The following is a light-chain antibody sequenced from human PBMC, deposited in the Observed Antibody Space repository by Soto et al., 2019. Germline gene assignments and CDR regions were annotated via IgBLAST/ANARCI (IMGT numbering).Light chain of an antibody. Sequence: IQMTQSPATLSASVVDRFTITCRASQSISSWLAWYQQKPGKAPKLLIYKASTLKSGVPSRFSGSGSGTEFTLTISSLQPDDFATYYCQHYNSYSEAFGQGTKVDIK. CDR3: QHYNSYSEA. J-gene: IGKJ1*01. CDR1: QSISSW. CDR2: KAS. V-gene: IGKV1-5*03.